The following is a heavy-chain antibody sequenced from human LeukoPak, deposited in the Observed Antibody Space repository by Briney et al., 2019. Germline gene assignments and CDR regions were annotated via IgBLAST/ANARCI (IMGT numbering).Heavy chain of an antibody. CDR2: ISYDGSNK. V-gene: IGHV3-30-3*01. Sequence: GGSLRLSCAASGFTFSSYAMHWVRQAPGKGLEWVAVISYDGSNKYYADSVKGRFTISRDNSKNTLYLQMNSLRAEDTAVYYCARRASTSPPGANDYWGQGTLVTVSS. CDR1: GFTFSSYA. J-gene: IGHJ4*02. D-gene: IGHD5/OR15-5a*01. CDR3: ARRASTSPPGANDY.